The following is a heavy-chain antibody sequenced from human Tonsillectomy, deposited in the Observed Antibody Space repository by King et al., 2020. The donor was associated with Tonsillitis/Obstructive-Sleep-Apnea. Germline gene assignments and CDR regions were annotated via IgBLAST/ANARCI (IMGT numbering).Heavy chain of an antibody. Sequence: VQLQESGPGLVKPSGTLSLTCAVSGVSLSCRDWGSWVRQPPGEGLEWIGAIYHSGNTNYQPSLKSRDTISVDKSKSQFSLKRNYVTAADTAVYFCARERGFGVHYKYFYMDVWGKGTTVTVSS. CDR2: IYHSGNT. D-gene: IGHD2-8*01. CDR1: GVSLSCRDW. J-gene: IGHJ6*03. V-gene: IGHV4-4*02. CDR3: ARERGFGVHYKYFYMDV.